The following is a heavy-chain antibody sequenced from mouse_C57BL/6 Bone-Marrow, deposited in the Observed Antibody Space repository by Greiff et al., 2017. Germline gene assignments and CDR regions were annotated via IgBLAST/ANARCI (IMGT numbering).Heavy chain of an antibody. V-gene: IGHV14-4*01. J-gene: IGHJ3*01. CDR1: GFNIKDDY. D-gene: IGHD2-1*01. CDR3: TTRSTPLSGFAY. Sequence: EVQLQQSGAELVRPGASVKLSCTASGFNIKDDYMHWVKQRPEQGLEWIGWIDPENGDTEYASKFQGKATITADTSSNTAYLQLSSLTSEDTAVYYCTTRSTPLSGFAYWGQGTLVTVSA. CDR2: IDPENGDT.